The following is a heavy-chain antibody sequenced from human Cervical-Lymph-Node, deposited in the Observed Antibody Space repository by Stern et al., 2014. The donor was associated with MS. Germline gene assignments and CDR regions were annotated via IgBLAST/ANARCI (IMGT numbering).Heavy chain of an antibody. CDR1: GDSISSYTHY. D-gene: IGHD2-8*02. CDR3: AKHACTGAACPFDL. Sequence: QVQLQESGPGLVKPSETLSLTCAVSGDSISSYTHYWAWIRQPPGKGLEWIGSVYYSGATYYNQSLKSPVPISVNTPKIHFSRGLNSVTAADTAVYYCAKHACTGAACPFDLWGQGTLVTVSS. V-gene: IGHV4-39*01. CDR2: VYYSGAT. J-gene: IGHJ4*02.